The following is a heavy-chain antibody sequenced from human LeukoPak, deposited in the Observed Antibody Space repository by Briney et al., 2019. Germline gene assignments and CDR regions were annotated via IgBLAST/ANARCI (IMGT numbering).Heavy chain of an antibody. CDR3: ARGDDSSGYSTFDI. CDR2: INHSGST. CDR1: GVSFSGYY. D-gene: IGHD3-22*01. Sequence: SETLSLTCAVYGVSFSGYYWSWIRQPPGKGLEWIGEINHSGSTNYNPSLKSRVTISVDTSKNQFSLKLSSVTAADTAVYYCARGDDSSGYSTFDIWGQGTMVTVSS. J-gene: IGHJ3*02. V-gene: IGHV4-34*01.